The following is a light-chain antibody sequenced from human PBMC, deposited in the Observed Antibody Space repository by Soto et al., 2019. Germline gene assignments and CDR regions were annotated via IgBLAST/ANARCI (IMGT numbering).Light chain of an antibody. CDR2: EVT. CDR1: SSDLGSSNY. J-gene: IGLJ1*01. V-gene: IGLV2-14*01. CDR3: FSYTTSNLYL. Sequence: QSALTQPASVSGSPGQSITISCTGTSSDLGSSNYVSWYQLHPGKAPKLIIYEVTNRSSGVSDRFSGSKSANTASLTISGLQAEDEADYYCFSYTTSNLYLFGTGTKLTVL.